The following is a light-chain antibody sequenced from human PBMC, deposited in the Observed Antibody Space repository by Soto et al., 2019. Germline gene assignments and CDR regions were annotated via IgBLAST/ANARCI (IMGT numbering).Light chain of an antibody. V-gene: IGKV1-39*01. CDR3: QQSYTLSPLT. CDR1: QSISNY. Sequence: DIQMTQSPSSLSASVGDRVIINCRTSQSISNYLDWYQHKPATAPKVLISAASNLQSGVPSRFSGSGSGTVFTLTISRLQPEDFATYFWQQSYTLSPLTVGGGTKVDSK. J-gene: IGKJ4*01. CDR2: AAS.